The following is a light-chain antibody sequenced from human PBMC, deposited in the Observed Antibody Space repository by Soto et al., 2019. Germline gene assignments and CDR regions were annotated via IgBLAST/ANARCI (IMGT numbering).Light chain of an antibody. Sequence: EIVLTQSPGTLSLSPGERATLSCRATRSVSSYLAWYQQKPGQAPRLLIYGASNRATGIPDRFSGSGSGTDFTLTISRLEPEDFAVYYCQQYGSSGTFGQGTKVDI. CDR3: QQYGSSGT. V-gene: IGKV3-20*01. CDR1: RSVSSY. J-gene: IGKJ1*01. CDR2: GAS.